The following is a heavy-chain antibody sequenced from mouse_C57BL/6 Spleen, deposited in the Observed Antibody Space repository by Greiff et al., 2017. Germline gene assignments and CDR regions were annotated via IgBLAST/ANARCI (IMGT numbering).Heavy chain of an antibody. V-gene: IGHV1-59*01. D-gene: IGHD1-1*01. CDR3: ARMITTVVAKDY. CDR1: GYTFTSYW. CDR2: IDPSDSYT. J-gene: IGHJ2*01. Sequence: QVQLKQPGAELVRPGTSVKLSCKASGYTFTSYWMHWVKQRPGQGLEWIGVIDPSDSYTNYNQKFKGKATLTVDTSSSTAYMQLSSLTSEDSAVYYCARMITTVVAKDYWGQGTTLTVSS.